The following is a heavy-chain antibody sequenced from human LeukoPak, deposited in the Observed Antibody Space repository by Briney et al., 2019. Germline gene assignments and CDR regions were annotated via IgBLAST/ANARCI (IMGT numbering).Heavy chain of an antibody. V-gene: IGHV3-23*01. D-gene: IGHD3-10*01. Sequence: GGSLRLSCAASGFTFSSYAMSWVRQAPGKGLGWVSAISGSGGSTYYADSVKGRFTISRDNSKNTLYLQMNSLRAEDTAVYYCARGKRVLWFGELSGLFDYWGQGTLVTVSS. CDR3: ARGKRVLWFGELSGLFDY. CDR2: ISGSGGST. CDR1: GFTFSSYA. J-gene: IGHJ4*02.